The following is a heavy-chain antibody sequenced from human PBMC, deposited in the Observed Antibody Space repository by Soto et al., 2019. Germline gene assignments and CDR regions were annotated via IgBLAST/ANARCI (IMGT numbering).Heavy chain of an antibody. Sequence: SVKVSCTTSGYTFTARYIHWVRQAPQQGPEWMGEIGPESGATRYAQKFRGRVTMTMDTSITTVYMELKNLSPDDTAVYYCGRGRSGQIVVFYWGQGTPVTVSS. J-gene: IGHJ4*02. CDR1: GYTFTARY. V-gene: IGHV1-2*02. D-gene: IGHD1-26*01. CDR3: GRGRSGQIVVFY. CDR2: IGPESGAT.